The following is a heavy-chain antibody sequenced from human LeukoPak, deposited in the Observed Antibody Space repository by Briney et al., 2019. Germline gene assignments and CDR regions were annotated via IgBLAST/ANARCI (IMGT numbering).Heavy chain of an antibody. J-gene: IGHJ4*02. CDR3: AMTSSGYYYM. CDR2: IIPIFGTA. V-gene: IGHV1-69*05. D-gene: IGHD3-22*01. Sequence: SVKVSCKASGGTFSSYAISWVRQALGQGLEWMGGIIPIFGTANYAQKFQGRVTITTDESTSTAYMELSSLRSEDTAVYYCAMTSSGYYYMWGQGTLVTVSS. CDR1: GGTFSSYA.